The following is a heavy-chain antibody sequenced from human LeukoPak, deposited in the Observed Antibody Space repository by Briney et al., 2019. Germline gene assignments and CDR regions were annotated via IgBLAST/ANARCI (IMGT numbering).Heavy chain of an antibody. Sequence: GRSLRLSCAASGFTFDDYAMHWVRQGPGKGLEWVSGISWNSGSIAYADSVRGRFTISRDNAKNSLYLQMNSLRAEDTAVYYCAKARYCSGGSCFPQLTPDYWGQGTLVTVSS. CDR2: ISWNSGSI. J-gene: IGHJ4*02. CDR3: AKARYCSGGSCFPQLTPDY. D-gene: IGHD2-15*01. CDR1: GFTFDDYA. V-gene: IGHV3-9*01.